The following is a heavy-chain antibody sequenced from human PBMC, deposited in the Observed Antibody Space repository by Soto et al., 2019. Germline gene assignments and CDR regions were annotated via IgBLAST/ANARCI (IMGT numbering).Heavy chain of an antibody. CDR1: GYTFTSYA. V-gene: IGHV1-3*01. CDR3: ASSYSNYARNDYYRYGMDF. Sequence: ASVKVCCKASGYTFTSYAMHWVRQAPGQRLEWMGWINAGNGNTKYSQKFQGRVTITRDTSASTAYMELSSLRSEDTAVYYCASSYSNYARNDYYRYGMDFWSQGSSDTVSS. D-gene: IGHD4-4*01. J-gene: IGHJ6*02. CDR2: INAGNGNT.